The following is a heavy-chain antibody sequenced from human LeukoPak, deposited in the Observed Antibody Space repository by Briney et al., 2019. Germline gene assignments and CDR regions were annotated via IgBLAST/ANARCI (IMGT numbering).Heavy chain of an antibody. D-gene: IGHD6-6*01. CDR1: GGSFSGYY. CDR3: ARGPTKVYSSSSLGFDY. Sequence: PSETLSLTCAVYGGSFSGYYWSWIRQPPGKGLEWIGEINHSGSTNYNPSLKSRVPISVDTSKNQFSLKLSSVTAADTAVYYCARGPTKVYSSSSLGFDYWGQRTLVTVSS. J-gene: IGHJ4*02. CDR2: INHSGST. V-gene: IGHV4-34*01.